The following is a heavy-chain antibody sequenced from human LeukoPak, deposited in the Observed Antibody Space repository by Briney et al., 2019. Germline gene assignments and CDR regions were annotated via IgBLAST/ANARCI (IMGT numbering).Heavy chain of an antibody. J-gene: IGHJ4*02. D-gene: IGHD3-22*01. V-gene: IGHV3-21*01. Sequence: GGSLRLSCAASGFTFSSYSMNWVRQAPGKGLEWVSSISSSSSYIYYADSVKGRFTISRDNAKNSLYLQMNSLRAEDTAVYYCARADVYYYDSSCSPRFDYWGQGTLVTVSS. CDR1: GFTFSSYS. CDR3: ARADVYYYDSSCSPRFDY. CDR2: ISSSSSYI.